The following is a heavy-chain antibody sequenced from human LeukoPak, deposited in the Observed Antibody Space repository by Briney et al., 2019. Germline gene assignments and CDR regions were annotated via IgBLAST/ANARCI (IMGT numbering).Heavy chain of an antibody. Sequence: GASVKVSCKASGHTFTSYAMHWVRQAPGQRLEWMGWINAGNGNTKYSQKFQGRVTITRDTSASTAYMELSSLRSEDTAVYYCARDWSGTALELDYWGQGTLVTVSS. D-gene: IGHD1-1*01. CDR3: ARDWSGTALELDY. CDR1: GHTFTSYA. CDR2: INAGNGNT. J-gene: IGHJ4*02. V-gene: IGHV1-3*01.